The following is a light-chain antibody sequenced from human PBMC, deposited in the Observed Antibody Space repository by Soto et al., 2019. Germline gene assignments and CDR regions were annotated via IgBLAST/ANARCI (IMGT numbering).Light chain of an antibody. CDR1: SSDVGGYNY. Sequence: QSVLTQPASVSGSPGQSITISCTGTSSDVGGYNYVSWYQQHPGKAPKLMIYEVSSRPSGVSNRFSGSKSGHTASLTISGLQSEDEADYFCTSYTSSTTLDVFGTGTKV. J-gene: IGLJ1*01. V-gene: IGLV2-14*01. CDR2: EVS. CDR3: TSYTSSTTLDV.